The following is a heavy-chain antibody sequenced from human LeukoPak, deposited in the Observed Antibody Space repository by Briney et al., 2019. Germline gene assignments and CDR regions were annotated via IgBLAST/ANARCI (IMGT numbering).Heavy chain of an antibody. CDR3: ARGSTWEHGDY. CDR1: GYTFTGYY. Sequence: ASVKVSCKASGYTFTGYYIHWVRQATGQGLEWMGWMNPNSGNTGYAQKFQGRVTITRNTSISTAYMELSSLRSEDTAVYYCARGSTWEHGDYWGQGTLVTVSS. D-gene: IGHD1-26*01. CDR2: MNPNSGNT. J-gene: IGHJ4*02. V-gene: IGHV1-8*03.